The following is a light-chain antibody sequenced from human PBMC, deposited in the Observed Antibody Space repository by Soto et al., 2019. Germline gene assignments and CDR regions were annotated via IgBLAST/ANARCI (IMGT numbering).Light chain of an antibody. CDR2: DVS. J-gene: IGLJ1*01. CDR3: SSYTSSSTPYV. CDR1: SSDVGGYNY. V-gene: IGLV2-14*01. Sequence: SVLTQPASVSGSHGQSITISCTGTSSDVGGYNYVSWYQQHPGKAPKLMIYDVSNRPSGVSNRFSGSKSGNTASLTISGLQAEDEADYYCSSYTSSSTPYVFGTGTKVTVL.